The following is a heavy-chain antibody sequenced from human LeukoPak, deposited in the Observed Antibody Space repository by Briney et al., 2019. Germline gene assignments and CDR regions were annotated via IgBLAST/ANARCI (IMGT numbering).Heavy chain of an antibody. CDR1: GFDFTAYG. J-gene: IGHJ4*02. D-gene: IGHD4-17*01. CDR3: AKDTAYGDYDYFDY. CDR2: ISGSGGST. V-gene: IGHV3-23*01. Sequence: GGSLRLSCAASGFDFTAYGMSWVRQAPGKGLEWVSAISGSGGSTYYADSVKGRFTISRDNSKNTLYLQMNSLRAEDTAVYYCAKDTAYGDYDYFDYWGQGTLVAVSS.